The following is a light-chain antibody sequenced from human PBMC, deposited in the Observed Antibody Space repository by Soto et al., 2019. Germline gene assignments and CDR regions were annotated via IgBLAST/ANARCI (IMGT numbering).Light chain of an antibody. V-gene: IGKV3-20*01. Sequence: EIVMTQSPGTLSLCPGETATLSCRASQSVSSNYVAWFHQKPGQAPRLLIYGASSRATGVPDRFSASGSGTDFTLTISRLEPEDFAVYYCQQYGRSPFTFGPGTKVDI. CDR3: QQYGRSPFT. CDR2: GAS. J-gene: IGKJ3*01. CDR1: QSVSSNY.